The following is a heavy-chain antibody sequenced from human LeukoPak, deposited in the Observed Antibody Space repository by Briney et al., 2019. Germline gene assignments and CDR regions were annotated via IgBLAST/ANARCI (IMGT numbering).Heavy chain of an antibody. CDR1: GFTFSSYN. J-gene: IGHJ4*02. Sequence: PGGSLRLSCAASGFTFSSYNMNWVRQAPGKGLEWVSYISGRGNTIKYADFVKGRFTISRDNGKNSLYLHMSSLRAEDTAVYYCARDPPALEDFDYWGQGTQVTVSS. CDR2: ISGRGNTI. V-gene: IGHV3-48*04. CDR3: ARDPPALEDFDY.